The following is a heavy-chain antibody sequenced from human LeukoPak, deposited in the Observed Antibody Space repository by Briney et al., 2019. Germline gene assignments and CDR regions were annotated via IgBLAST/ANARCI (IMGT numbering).Heavy chain of an antibody. CDR1: GYTFTTYG. CDR3: AREPTQPYCSSTSCLAAVDY. D-gene: IGHD2-2*01. Sequence: ALVTVSCKASGYTFTTYGVSWVRQAPGQGLEWMGWVNPNSGGTNYAQKFQGRVTMTRDTSISTAYMELSRLRSDDTAVYYCAREPTQPYCSSTSCLAAVDYWGQGTLVTVSS. CDR2: VNPNSGGT. J-gene: IGHJ4*02. V-gene: IGHV1-2*02.